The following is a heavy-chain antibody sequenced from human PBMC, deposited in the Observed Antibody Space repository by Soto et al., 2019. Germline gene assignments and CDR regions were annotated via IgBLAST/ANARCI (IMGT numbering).Heavy chain of an antibody. CDR1: GGSTSSSSYY. Sequence: QLQLQESGPGLVKPSETLSLTCTVSGGSTSSSSYYWGWIRQPPGKGLEWIGSIYYSGSTYYNPSLKSRVTISVDTSKNQFSLKLSSVTAADTAVYYCARQRWSSSWYLVDYWGQGTLVTVSS. V-gene: IGHV4-39*01. CDR2: IYYSGST. D-gene: IGHD6-13*01. CDR3: ARQRWSSSWYLVDY. J-gene: IGHJ4*02.